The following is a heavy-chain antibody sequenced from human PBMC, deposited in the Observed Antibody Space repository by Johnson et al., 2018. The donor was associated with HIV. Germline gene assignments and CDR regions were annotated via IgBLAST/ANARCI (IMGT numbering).Heavy chain of an antibody. CDR3: ATYSSSWYKGGYAFDI. CDR2: ISYDGRSK. Sequence: QVQLVESGGGVVQPGRSLKLSCAASEFTFSNYAMQWVRQAPGKGLEWVAVISYDGRSKYYADSVKGRFTISRDNAKNALYLQMNSLRAEDTAVYYCATYSSSWYKGGYAFDIWGQGTMVTVSS. D-gene: IGHD6-13*01. V-gene: IGHV3-30-3*01. CDR1: EFTFSNYA. J-gene: IGHJ3*02.